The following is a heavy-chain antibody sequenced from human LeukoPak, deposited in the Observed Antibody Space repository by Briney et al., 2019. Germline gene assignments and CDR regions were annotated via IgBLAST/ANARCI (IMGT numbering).Heavy chain of an antibody. CDR1: GYTFTGYY. D-gene: IGHD6-6*01. CDR3: ARGGMRVLAARPANNWFDP. CDR2: INPNSGGT. J-gene: IGHJ5*02. Sequence: GASVKVSCKASGYTFTGYYMHWVRQAPGQGLEWMGWINPNSGGTNYAQKFQGRVTMTRDTSISTAYMELSRLRSDDTAVYYCARGGMRVLAARPANNWFDPWGQGTLVTVSS. V-gene: IGHV1-2*02.